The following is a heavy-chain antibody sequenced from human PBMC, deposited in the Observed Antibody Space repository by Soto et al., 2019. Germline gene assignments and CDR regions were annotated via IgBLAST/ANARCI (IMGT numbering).Heavy chain of an antibody. Sequence: PSETLSLTCTVSGGSISSYYWSWIRQPPGKGLEWIGYIYYSGSTNYNPSLKSRVTISVDTSKNQFSQKLSSVTAADTAVYYCARRYGGNLDYWGQGTLVTVSS. CDR2: IYYSGST. D-gene: IGHD1-26*01. J-gene: IGHJ4*02. V-gene: IGHV4-59*08. CDR3: ARRYGGNLDY. CDR1: GGSISSYY.